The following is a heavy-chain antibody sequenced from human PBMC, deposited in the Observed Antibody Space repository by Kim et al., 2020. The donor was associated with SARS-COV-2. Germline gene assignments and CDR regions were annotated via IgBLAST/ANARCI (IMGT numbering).Heavy chain of an antibody. CDR3: AREPPLPKYYDFWSGYYADDAFDI. D-gene: IGHD3-3*01. Sequence: GGSLRLSCAASGFTFSSYAMHWVRQAPGKGLEWVAVISYDGSNKYYADSVKGRFTISRDNSKNTLYLQMNSLRAEDTAVYYCAREPPLPKYYDFWSGYYADDAFDIWGQGTMVTVSS. J-gene: IGHJ3*02. CDR1: GFTFSSYA. CDR2: ISYDGSNK. V-gene: IGHV3-30-3*01.